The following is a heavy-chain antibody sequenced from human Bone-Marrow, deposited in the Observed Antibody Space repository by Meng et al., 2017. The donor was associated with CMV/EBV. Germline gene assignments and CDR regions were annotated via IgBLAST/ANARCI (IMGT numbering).Heavy chain of an antibody. CDR1: GGSFSGYY. Sequence: ESLKISCAVYGGSFSGYYWSWIRQPPGKGLEWIGEINHSGSTNYNPSLKSRVTISVDTSKNQFSLKLSSVTAADTAVYYCAGIVVVESAFDIWGQGTMVTVSS. CDR2: INHSGST. V-gene: IGHV4-34*01. CDR3: AGIVVVESAFDI. D-gene: IGHD3-22*01. J-gene: IGHJ3*02.